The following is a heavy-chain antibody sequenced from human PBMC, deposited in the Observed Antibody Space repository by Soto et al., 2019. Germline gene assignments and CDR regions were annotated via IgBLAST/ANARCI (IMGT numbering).Heavy chain of an antibody. CDR1: GYTFTGYY. CDR2: INPNSGGT. Sequence: ASVKVSCKAAGYTFTGYYMHWVRQAPGQGLEWMGWINPNSGGTNYAQKFQGRVTMTRDTSISTAYMELSRLRSEDTAVYYCAVVVVVAATRVFDPWGQGTLVTVSS. V-gene: IGHV1-2*02. D-gene: IGHD2-15*01. J-gene: IGHJ5*02. CDR3: AVVVVVAATRVFDP.